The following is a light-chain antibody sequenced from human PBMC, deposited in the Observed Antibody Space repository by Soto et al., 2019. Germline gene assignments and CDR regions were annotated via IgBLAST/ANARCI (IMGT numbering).Light chain of an antibody. V-gene: IGLV2-11*01. CDR1: SSDVGGYNY. CDR3: CSSAGTYTSV. J-gene: IGLJ3*02. Sequence: QSALTQPRSVSGSPGQSVTISCTGTSSDVGGYNYVSWYQQHPGKAPKLIIYDVSKRPSGVPDRFSGSKSGNTASLTISGLQGEDEADYYCCSSAGTYTSVFGGGTKLTVL. CDR2: DVS.